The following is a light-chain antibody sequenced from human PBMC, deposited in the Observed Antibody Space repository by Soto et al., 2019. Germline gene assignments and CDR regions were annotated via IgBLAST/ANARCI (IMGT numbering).Light chain of an antibody. CDR2: WAS. Sequence: DIVMTQSPDSLAVSLGERATINCKSGQNVLNSSNNKNYLSWYQQKPGQPPKLLIYWASTRESGVPDRFSGSGSGTDFTLTISSLQAEDVAVYYCQQYYSTPYTFGQGTNLEIK. CDR1: QNVLNSSNNKNY. J-gene: IGKJ2*01. CDR3: QQYYSTPYT. V-gene: IGKV4-1*01.